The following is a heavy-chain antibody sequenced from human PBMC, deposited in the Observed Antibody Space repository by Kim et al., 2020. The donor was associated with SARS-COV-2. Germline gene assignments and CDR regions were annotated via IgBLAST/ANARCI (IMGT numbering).Heavy chain of an antibody. Sequence: GGSLRLSCAASGFTFSSYWMHWVRQDPGEGLVWVSRINSDGSSTAYADSVKGRFTLSRDNAKSTLYLQMNSLRAEDTAVYYCAGDPDYRGWSHFDYWGQGILVTVSS. CDR2: INSDGSST. CDR3: AGDPDYRGWSHFDY. CDR1: GFTFSSYW. D-gene: IGHD6-19*01. V-gene: IGHV3-74*01. J-gene: IGHJ4*02.